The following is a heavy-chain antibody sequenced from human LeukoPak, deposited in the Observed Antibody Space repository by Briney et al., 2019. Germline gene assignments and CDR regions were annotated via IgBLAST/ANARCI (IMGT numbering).Heavy chain of an antibody. V-gene: IGHV3-23*01. D-gene: IGHD3-22*01. CDR1: GFTFSTYA. Sequence: GGSLILSCAASGFTFSTYAMSWVRQAPGKGLEWVASISGSGDNTYYADSVKGRFTVSRDNSKNTVYLQLNSLRAEDTALYYCAKEIRDRSGYYGWLDPWGQGTLVTVSS. CDR2: ISGSGDNT. CDR3: AKEIRDRSGYYGWLDP. J-gene: IGHJ5*02.